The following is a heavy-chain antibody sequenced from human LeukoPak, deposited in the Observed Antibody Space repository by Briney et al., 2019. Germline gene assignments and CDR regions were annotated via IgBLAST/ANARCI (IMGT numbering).Heavy chain of an antibody. Sequence: ASVKVSCKASGYTFTSYHIDWVRQAPGQGPEWMGWMNAESGHTGYAQNLEGRVSMTRDTSTNTVYMELRSLRSEDTAVYFCARGMFDNSGHYYYFYYALDVWGQGTTVTVSS. J-gene: IGHJ6*02. V-gene: IGHV1-8*01. D-gene: IGHD3-22*01. CDR1: GYTFTSYH. CDR2: MNAESGHT. CDR3: ARGMFDNSGHYYYFYYALDV.